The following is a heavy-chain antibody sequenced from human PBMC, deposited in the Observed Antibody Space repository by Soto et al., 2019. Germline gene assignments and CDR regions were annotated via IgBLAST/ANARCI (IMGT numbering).Heavy chain of an antibody. V-gene: IGHV3-7*01. CDR2: IKQDGSDK. CDR1: GFTFSNYW. CDR3: ARDSNPHSSGWYDSFDI. D-gene: IGHD6-19*01. J-gene: IGHJ3*02. Sequence: GGSLRLSCAASGFTFSNYWITWVRQAPGKGLEWMANIKQDGSDKNYMDSVKGRFTISRDNGKNSLYLQMNGLRAEDTAIYYCARDSNPHSSGWYDSFDIWGQGTTVTVS.